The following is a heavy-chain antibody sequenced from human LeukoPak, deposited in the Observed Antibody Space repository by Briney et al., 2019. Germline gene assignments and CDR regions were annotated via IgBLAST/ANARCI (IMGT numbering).Heavy chain of an antibody. V-gene: IGHV4-59*12. CDR1: GGSISSYY. D-gene: IGHD6-13*01. J-gene: IGHJ4*02. CDR2: IYYSGST. Sequence: SETLSLTCTLSGGSISSYYWSWIRQPPGKGLEWLGYIYYSGSTNYNPSLKSRVTISVDTSKNQFSLKLSSVTAADTAVYYCARIYNRSWYAFDYWGLGTLVTVSS. CDR3: ARIYNRSWYAFDY.